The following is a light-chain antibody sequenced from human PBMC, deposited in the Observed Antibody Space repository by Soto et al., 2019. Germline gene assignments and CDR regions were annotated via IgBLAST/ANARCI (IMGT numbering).Light chain of an antibody. CDR3: SSYTSSGTLV. CDR1: TSDVGGYNY. V-gene: IGLV2-14*01. Sequence: QSALTQPASVSGSPGQPITISCTGTTSDVGGYNYVSWHQQHPGKAPKLMIHEVRYRPSGVSNRFSGSKSGNTASLTISGLQAEDEADYYCSSYTSSGTLVFGGGTKVTVL. J-gene: IGLJ3*02. CDR2: EVR.